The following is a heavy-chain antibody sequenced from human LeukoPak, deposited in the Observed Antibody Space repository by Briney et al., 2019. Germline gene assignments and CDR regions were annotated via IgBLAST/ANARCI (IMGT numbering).Heavy chain of an antibody. D-gene: IGHD3-16*01. Sequence: PGGSLRLSCAASGFTFSSYSMNWVRQAPGKGLEWVSSISGSGGTTYYADSVKGRFHIYRDNSKNTLYLQTNSLRVEDAALYYCAKGRGLGVRAAYFDSWGQGTLVTDSS. CDR1: GFTFSSYS. CDR3: AKGRGLGVRAAYFDS. V-gene: IGHV3-23*01. CDR2: ISGSGGTT. J-gene: IGHJ4*02.